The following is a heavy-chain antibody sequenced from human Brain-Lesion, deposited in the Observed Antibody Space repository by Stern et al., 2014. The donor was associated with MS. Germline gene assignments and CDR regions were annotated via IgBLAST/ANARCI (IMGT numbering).Heavy chain of an antibody. CDR2: SDHSGST. D-gene: IGHD6-13*01. CDR3: ARFPASRPHVFDS. V-gene: IGHV4-4*02. Sequence: QVQLQESGPGLVKPSGTLSLTCAVSGGSISSSNWWSWVRQSPGKGLEWIGESDHSGSTIYNPSLKSRVTVSVDKSKNPFPLNLRSLPAADTAVYFCARFPASRPHVFDSWGQGTLVTVSS. CDR1: GGSISSSNW. J-gene: IGHJ4*02.